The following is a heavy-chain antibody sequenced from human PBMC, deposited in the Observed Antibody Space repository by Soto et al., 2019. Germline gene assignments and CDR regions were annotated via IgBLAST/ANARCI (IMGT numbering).Heavy chain of an antibody. CDR3: ARSTGAN. D-gene: IGHD3-10*01. CDR1: GGSFSGYY. CDR2: INHSGST. Sequence: ETLSLTCAVYGGSFSGYYWSWIRQPPGKGLEWLGEINHSGSTNYNPSLKSRVTISVDTSNNQFSLKLSSVTAADTAVYYCARSTGANWGPGTLVTVSS. V-gene: IGHV4-34*01. J-gene: IGHJ4*02.